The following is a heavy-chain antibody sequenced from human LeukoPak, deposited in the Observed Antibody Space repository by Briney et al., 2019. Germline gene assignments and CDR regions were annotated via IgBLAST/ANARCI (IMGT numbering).Heavy chain of an antibody. CDR1: GGSISSYY. V-gene: IGHV4-59*01. CDR2: IYYSGST. CDR3: ARDGPSTVTSWGYYFDY. D-gene: IGHD4-17*01. J-gene: IGHJ4*02. Sequence: SETLSLTCTVSGGSISSYYWSWIRQPPGKGLEWIGYIYYSGSTNHNPSLESRVTISVDTSKNQLSLNLSSVTAADTAMYYCARDGPSTVTSWGYYFDYWGQGTLVTVSP.